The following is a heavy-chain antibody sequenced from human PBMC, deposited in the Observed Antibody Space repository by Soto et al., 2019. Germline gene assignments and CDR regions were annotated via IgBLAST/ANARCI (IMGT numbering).Heavy chain of an antibody. CDR2: ISAYNGNT. CDR3: ARALGSPWIKLKFDY. D-gene: IGHD2-2*03. V-gene: IGHV1-18*01. Sequence: GASVKVSCKASGYTFTSYGISWVRQAPGQGLEWMGWISAYNGNTNYAQKFQGRVTITRDPSTTTAHMELNSLTSDDTAIYYCARALGSPWIKLKFDYWGHGSLVTVSS. CDR1: GYTFTSYG. J-gene: IGHJ4*01.